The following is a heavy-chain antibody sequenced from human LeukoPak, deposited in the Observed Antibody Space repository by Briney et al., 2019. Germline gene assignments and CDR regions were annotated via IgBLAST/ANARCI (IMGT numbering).Heavy chain of an antibody. J-gene: IGHJ4*02. V-gene: IGHV3-30-3*01. CDR3: ARGATYAYYQDY. CDR2: ISYDGSNK. CDR1: GFTFSSYA. Sequence: GGSLRLSCAASGFTFSSYAMHWVRQAPGKGLEWVAVISYDGSNKYYADSVKGRFTISRDNAKNTLYLQMNSLRAEDTAVYYCARGATYAYYQDYWGQGTLVTVSS. D-gene: IGHD1-26*01.